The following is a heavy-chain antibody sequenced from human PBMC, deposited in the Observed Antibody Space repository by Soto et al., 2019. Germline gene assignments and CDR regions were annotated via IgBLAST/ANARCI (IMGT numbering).Heavy chain of an antibody. CDR2: ISWNSGSI. CDR1: GFTFDEYA. V-gene: IGHV3-9*01. CDR3: ARPRTRDLRSDYSGYTSFDY. D-gene: IGHD3-16*02. J-gene: IGHJ4*02. Sequence: GGSLRLSCAASGFTFDEYAMHWVRQAPGKGLEWVSGISWNSGSIGYADSVKGRFTISRDNAKSSLYLQMNSLRAEDTALYYCARPRTRDLRSDYSGYTSFDYWGQGT.